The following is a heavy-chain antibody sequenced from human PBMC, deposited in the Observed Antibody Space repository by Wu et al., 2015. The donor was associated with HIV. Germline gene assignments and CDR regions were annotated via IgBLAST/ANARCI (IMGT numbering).Heavy chain of an antibody. V-gene: IGHV1-18*01. D-gene: IGHD2-15*01. Sequence: VQLVQSGAEVKEPGASVKVSCKASGYIFSTYTITWVRQAPGQGLEWMGWISAYDGNTNFAQKFQDRVSMTTDTSTSTAYMELRSLKSDDTAVYYCATWKVVADSLRLDYWGQGTLVTVSS. CDR3: ATWKVVADSLRLDY. J-gene: IGHJ4*02. CDR1: GYIFSTYT. CDR2: ISAYDGNT.